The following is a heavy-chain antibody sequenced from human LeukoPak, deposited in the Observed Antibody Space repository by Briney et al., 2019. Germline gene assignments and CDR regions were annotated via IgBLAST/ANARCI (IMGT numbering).Heavy chain of an antibody. CDR1: SYTFTRYG. CDR2: ISGSNGNT. V-gene: IGHV1-18*01. CDR3: ARASAGGRAGP. D-gene: IGHD1-14*01. J-gene: IGHJ5*02. Sequence: ASVKVSCKASSYTFTRYGISWVRQAPGQGLEWMGWISGSNGNTNYAQKFQGRVSMTADTSTSTAYMELRSLRSDDTAVYYCARASAGGRAGPWGQGTLVTVSS.